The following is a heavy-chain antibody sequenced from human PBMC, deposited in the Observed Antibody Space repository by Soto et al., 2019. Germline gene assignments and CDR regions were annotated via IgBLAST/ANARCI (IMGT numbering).Heavy chain of an antibody. CDR2: IYPGDSDT. J-gene: IGHJ4*02. D-gene: IGHD6-6*01. CDR3: ATLSIAARPGPVDHYLDY. CDR1: GYSFTSYW. Sequence: PGESLKISCKGSGYSFTSYWIGCVRQMPGKGLEWMGNIYPGDSDTRYSPSFQGQVTISADKSISTAYLQWSSLKASDTAMYYCATLSIAARPGPVDHYLDYRDQRSLVTVTS. V-gene: IGHV5-51*01.